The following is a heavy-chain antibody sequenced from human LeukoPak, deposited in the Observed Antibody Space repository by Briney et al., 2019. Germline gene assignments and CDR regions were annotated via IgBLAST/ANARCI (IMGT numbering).Heavy chain of an antibody. CDR3: TRNCYDNMGPFAAFDI. J-gene: IGHJ3*02. CDR1: GFTFRRYS. D-gene: IGHD2-2*01. Sequence: PGGSLRLSCAISGFTFRRYSMYWVRQAPGKGLEFVSAVSSDGDSTYYADSVKGRFTIYRDNSKNTLFLQMRSLRPEDMAVYFCTRNCYDNMGPFAAFDIWGQGTMVTVAS. V-gene: IGHV3-64*02. CDR2: VSSDGDST.